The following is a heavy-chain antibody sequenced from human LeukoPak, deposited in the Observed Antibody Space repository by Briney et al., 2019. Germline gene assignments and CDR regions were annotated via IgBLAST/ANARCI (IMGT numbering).Heavy chain of an antibody. Sequence: SVKVSCKASGGTFSSYAISWVRQAPGQGLEWMGGIIPIFGTANYAQKFQGRVTITADKSTSTAYMELSSLRSEDTAVYYCARDYYDSSGYYSPFDYWGQGTLVTVSS. J-gene: IGHJ4*02. CDR2: IIPIFGTA. V-gene: IGHV1-69*06. CDR3: ARDYYDSSGYYSPFDY. CDR1: GGTFSSYA. D-gene: IGHD3-22*01.